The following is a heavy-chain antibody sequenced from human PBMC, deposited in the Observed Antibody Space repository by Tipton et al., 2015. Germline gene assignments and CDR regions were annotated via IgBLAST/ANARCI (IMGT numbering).Heavy chain of an antibody. Sequence: LRLSCTVSSDSINKYYWSWIRQPPGKELQWIGYIQYSGGTNYNPSLESRVSMSVDTSKTQFSLEMRSVTATDTAVYYCARARGRRGGLFDSWGQGTLVPVSS. V-gene: IGHV4-59*01. J-gene: IGHJ4*02. CDR2: IQYSGGT. CDR3: ARARGRRGGLFDS. D-gene: IGHD4-23*01. CDR1: SDSINKYY.